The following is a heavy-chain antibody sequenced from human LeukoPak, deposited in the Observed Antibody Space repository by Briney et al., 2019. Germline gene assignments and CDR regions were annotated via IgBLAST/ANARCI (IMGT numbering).Heavy chain of an antibody. CDR1: GFTFSSYA. CDR3: ATAAGPDY. CDR2: ISYDGSNK. D-gene: IGHD6-13*01. Sequence: GGSLRLSCAASGFTFSSYAMSWVRQAPGKGLEWVAVISYDGSNKYYADSVKGRFTISRDNSKNTLYLQMNSLRAEDTAVYYCATAAGPDYWGQGTLITVSS. J-gene: IGHJ4*02. V-gene: IGHV3-30-3*01.